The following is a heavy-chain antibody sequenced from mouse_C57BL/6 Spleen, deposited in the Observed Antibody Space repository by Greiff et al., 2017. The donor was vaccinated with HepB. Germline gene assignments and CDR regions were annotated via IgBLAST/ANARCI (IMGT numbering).Heavy chain of an antibody. Sequence: EVQLVESGGGLVKPGGSLKLSCAASGFTFSDYGMHWVRQAPEKGLEWVAYISSGSSTIYYADTVKGRFTISRDNAKNTLFLQMTSLRSEDPAMYYCARKGLMAMDYWGQGTSVTVSS. V-gene: IGHV5-17*01. CDR1: GFTFSDYG. J-gene: IGHJ4*01. CDR2: ISSGSSTI. D-gene: IGHD1-3*01. CDR3: ARKGLMAMDY.